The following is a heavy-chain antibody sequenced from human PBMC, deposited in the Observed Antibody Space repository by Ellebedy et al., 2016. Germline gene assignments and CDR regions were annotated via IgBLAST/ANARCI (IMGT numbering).Heavy chain of an antibody. CDR2: ISGSGGDT. CDR3: AKAYYFDSGRSSSPQTSWGDYYGMDV. D-gene: IGHD3-22*01. V-gene: IGHV3-23*01. CDR1: GFTFRNYA. J-gene: IGHJ6*02. Sequence: GGSLRLSXAASGFTFRNYAMSWVRQAPGRGPEWVSAISGSGGDTYYADSMKGRFTISRDNSRNTLYLQINSLGVEDTAVYYCAKAYYFDSGRSSSPQTSWGDYYGMDVWGQGTTVTVSS.